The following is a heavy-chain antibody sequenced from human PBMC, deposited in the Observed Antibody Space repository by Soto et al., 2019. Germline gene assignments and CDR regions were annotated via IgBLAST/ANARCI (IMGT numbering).Heavy chain of an antibody. Sequence: PGESLKIPRKGSGYSFTSYWIGWVRQMPGKGLEWMGIVYPGDSDTRYSPSFQGQVTISADKSISTAYLQWSSLKASDTAMYYCARHCRSSWSYYYYGMDVWGQGTTVTVSS. CDR1: GYSFTSYW. J-gene: IGHJ6*02. V-gene: IGHV5-51*01. CDR2: VYPGDSDT. D-gene: IGHD6-13*01. CDR3: ARHCRSSWSYYYYGMDV.